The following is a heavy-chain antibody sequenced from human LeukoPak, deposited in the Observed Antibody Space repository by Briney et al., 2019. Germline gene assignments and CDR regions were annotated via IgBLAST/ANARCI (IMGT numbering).Heavy chain of an antibody. CDR2: IYYSGST. V-gene: IGHV4-39*01. CDR1: GGSFSGYY. Sequence: PSETLSLTCAVYGGSFSGYYWGWIRQPPGKGLEWIGSIYYSGSTYYNPSLKSRVTISVDTSKNQFSLKLSSVTAADTAVYYCARHPMSPYGLVMDVWGKGTTVTVSS. D-gene: IGHD3-10*01. J-gene: IGHJ6*03. CDR3: ARHPMSPYGLVMDV.